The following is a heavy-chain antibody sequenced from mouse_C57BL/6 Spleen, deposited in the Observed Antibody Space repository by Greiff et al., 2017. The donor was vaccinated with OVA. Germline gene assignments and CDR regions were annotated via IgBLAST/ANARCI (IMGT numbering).Heavy chain of an antibody. Sequence: QVQLQQPGAELVKPGASVKLSCKASGYTFTSYWMHWVKQRPGQGLEWIGMIHPNSGSTNYNEKFKSKATLTVDTSSSTAYMQLSSLTSEDSAVYYCARSPVWPNAMDYWGQGTSVTVSS. CDR1: GYTFTSYW. V-gene: IGHV1-64*01. D-gene: IGHD2-10*02. CDR2: IHPNSGST. CDR3: ARSPVWPNAMDY. J-gene: IGHJ4*01.